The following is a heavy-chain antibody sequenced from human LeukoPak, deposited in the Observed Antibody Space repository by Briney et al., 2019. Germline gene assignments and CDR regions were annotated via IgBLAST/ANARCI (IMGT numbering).Heavy chain of an antibody. CDR3: ARAGRDYYGSGSYFDY. J-gene: IGHJ4*02. CDR2: IDPNSGGT. V-gene: IGHV1-2*02. CDR1: GYTFIGYY. Sequence: ASVKVSCKASGYTFIGYYMHWVRQAPGQGLEWMGWIDPNSGGTNYAQKFQGRVTMTRDTSISTAYMELSRLRSDDTAVYYCARAGRDYYGSGSYFDYWGQGTLVTVSS. D-gene: IGHD3-10*01.